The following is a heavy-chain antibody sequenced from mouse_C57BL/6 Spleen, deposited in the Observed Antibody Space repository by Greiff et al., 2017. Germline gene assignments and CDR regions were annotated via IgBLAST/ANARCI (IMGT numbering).Heavy chain of an antibody. D-gene: IGHD2-5*01. J-gene: IGHJ4*01. Sequence: QVQLQQPGAELVMPGASVKLSCKASGYTFTSYWMHWVKQRPGPGLEWIGEIDPYDSGTKYNQKFKSKATLTVDKPSSTAYMQLSSLTSEDSAVAYGANDYARNYGYSMDYWGQGTSLTVAS. CDR3: ANDYARNYGYSMDY. CDR1: GYTFTSYW. V-gene: IGHV1-69*01. CDR2: IDPYDSGT.